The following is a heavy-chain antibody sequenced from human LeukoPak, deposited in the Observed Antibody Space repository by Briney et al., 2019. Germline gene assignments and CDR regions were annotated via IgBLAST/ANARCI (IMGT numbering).Heavy chain of an antibody. CDR1: GFTFSSYG. J-gene: IGHJ5*01. D-gene: IGHD2-2*01. Sequence: TGGSLRLSCAASGFTFSSYGMHWVRQVPGKGLEWVAFIWYDGSHTYYADSVKGRFTISRGNSKNTLYLQMNSLRAEDTAVFYCAKDPLGYCTSASCRYLDSWGQGTLVTVSS. CDR2: IWYDGSHT. V-gene: IGHV3-30*02. CDR3: AKDPLGYCTSASCRYLDS.